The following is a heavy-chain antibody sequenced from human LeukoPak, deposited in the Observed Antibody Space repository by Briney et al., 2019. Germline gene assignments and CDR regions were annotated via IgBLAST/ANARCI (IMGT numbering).Heavy chain of an antibody. Sequence: QSGGSLRLSCAASGFTFSSYWMSWVRQAPGKGLEWVANIKQDGSEKYYVDSVKGRFTVSRDSAKTSLYLQMISLRAEDTAVYYCARHLSGVTGYTYGRGIDYWGQGTLVTVSS. CDR3: ARHLSGVTGYTYGRGIDY. J-gene: IGHJ4*02. CDR2: IKQDGSEK. CDR1: GFTFSSYW. V-gene: IGHV3-7*01. D-gene: IGHD5-18*01.